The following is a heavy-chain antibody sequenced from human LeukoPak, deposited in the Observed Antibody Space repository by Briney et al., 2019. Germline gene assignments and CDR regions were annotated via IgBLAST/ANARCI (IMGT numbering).Heavy chain of an antibody. J-gene: IGHJ4*02. D-gene: IGHD6-13*01. V-gene: IGHV3-66*01. Sequence: GGSLRLSCAASGFTVSSNYMSWVRQAPGKGLEWVSVIYSGGSTYYADSVKGRFTISRDNSKNTLYLQMNSLRAEDTAVYYCATDFLAAGIFDYWGQGTLVTVSS. CDR3: ATDFLAAGIFDY. CDR2: IYSGGST. CDR1: GFTVSSNY.